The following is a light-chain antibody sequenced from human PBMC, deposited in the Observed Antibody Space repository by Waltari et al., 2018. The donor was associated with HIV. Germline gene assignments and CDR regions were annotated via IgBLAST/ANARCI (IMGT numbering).Light chain of an antibody. J-gene: IGKJ4*01. CDR1: RSVLSISNDRNY. CDR2: WAS. Sequence: DIVMTQSPDSLVVSLGERATINCKSSRSVLSISNDRNYLAWYQQKSGQPPRLLIYWASSRESGVPARFSCSGSRTDFTLTINSLQAEDVAVYYCQQYHTTPLTFGGGTKVEIK. V-gene: IGKV4-1*01. CDR3: QQYHTTPLT.